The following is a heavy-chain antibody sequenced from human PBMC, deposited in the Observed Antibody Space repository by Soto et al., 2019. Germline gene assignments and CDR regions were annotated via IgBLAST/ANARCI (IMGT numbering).Heavy chain of an antibody. CDR1: GFTFSKYG. CDR3: ARDDAFQNENGFDI. Sequence: QVQLVESGGGVVQPGRSLRLSCAASGFTFSKYGFHWVRQAPGKGLEWVAVIVNDGREKYHADSEEGRFTISRDNSKDTLFLQVNSLRAEDTAVYYCARDDAFQNENGFDIWGQGTMVTVSS. V-gene: IGHV3-33*01. J-gene: IGHJ3*02. CDR2: IVNDGREK. D-gene: IGHD1-1*01.